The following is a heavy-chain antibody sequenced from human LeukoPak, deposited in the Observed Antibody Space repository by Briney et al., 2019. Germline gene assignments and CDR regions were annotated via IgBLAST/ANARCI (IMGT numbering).Heavy chain of an antibody. CDR3: AREITMVRGVISSGGYYYGMDV. Sequence: PGGSLRLSCAASGFTFSSYAMSWVRQAPGKGLEWVSAISGSGGSTYYADSVKGRFTISRDNSKNTLYLQMNSLRAEDTAVYYCAREITMVRGVISSGGYYYGMDVWGQGTTVTVSS. D-gene: IGHD3-10*01. CDR1: GFTFSSYA. V-gene: IGHV3-23*01. CDR2: ISGSGGST. J-gene: IGHJ6*02.